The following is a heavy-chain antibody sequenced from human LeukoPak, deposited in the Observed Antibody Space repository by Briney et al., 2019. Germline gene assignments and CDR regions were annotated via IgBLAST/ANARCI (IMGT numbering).Heavy chain of an antibody. J-gene: IGHJ4*02. D-gene: IGHD6-19*01. CDR3: AKAGSSDWSRFDY. Sequence: GGSLRLFCAASGFTFSSYAMNWVRQTPGKGLEWVSVISGSGSNKYYADSVKGRFTISRDNSKNTLYLQMNTLRAEDTAIYYCAKAGSSDWSRFDYWGQGTLVSVSS. V-gene: IGHV3-23*01. CDR2: ISGSGSNK. CDR1: GFTFSSYA.